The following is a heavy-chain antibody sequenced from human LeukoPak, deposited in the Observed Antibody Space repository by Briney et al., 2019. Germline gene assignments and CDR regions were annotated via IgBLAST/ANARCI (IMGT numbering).Heavy chain of an antibody. V-gene: IGHV3-7*01. D-gene: IGHD2-15*01. CDR2: IKEDGSAK. J-gene: IGHJ3*02. CDR3: ARDYDYFSGHNLDAYDT. CDR1: GLSFSSYW. Sequence: GRSLRLSCAASGLSFSSYWMTWVRQAPGKGLEWVASIKEDGSAKSYVDSVKGRFTISRDNAKNSLYLQMNSLRVEDTAVYYCARDYDYFSGHNLDAYDTWGQGTTVIVSS.